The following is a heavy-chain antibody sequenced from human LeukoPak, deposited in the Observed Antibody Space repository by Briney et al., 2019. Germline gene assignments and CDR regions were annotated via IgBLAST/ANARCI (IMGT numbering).Heavy chain of an antibody. CDR3: AREVATITVAAAGGIDY. D-gene: IGHD5-12*01. V-gene: IGHV1-46*01. J-gene: IGHJ4*02. CDR1: GYSFINYY. Sequence: ASVKVSCKASGYSFINYYIHWVRQAPGQGLEWMGIIDPSGGSTTFAQKFQGRVTMTRDMSTSTAYMELRSLRSDDTAVYYCAREVATITVAAAGGIDYWGQGTLVTVSS. CDR2: IDPSGGST.